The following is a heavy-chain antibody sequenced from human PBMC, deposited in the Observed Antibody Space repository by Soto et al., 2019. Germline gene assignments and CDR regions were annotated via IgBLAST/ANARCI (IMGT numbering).Heavy chain of an antibody. Sequence: GGSLRLSCAASGFTFSSYAMSWVRQAPGKGLEWVSAISGSGGSTYYADSVKGRFTISRDNSKNTLYLQMNSLRAEDTAVYYCPKDILTGSDYYYGMDVLGQVTTVTVSS. CDR3: PKDILTGSDYYYGMDV. D-gene: IGHD3-9*01. V-gene: IGHV3-23*01. CDR1: GFTFSSYA. CDR2: ISGSGGST. J-gene: IGHJ6*02.